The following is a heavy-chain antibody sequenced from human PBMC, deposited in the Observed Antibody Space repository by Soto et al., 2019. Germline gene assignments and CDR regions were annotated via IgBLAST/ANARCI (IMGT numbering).Heavy chain of an antibody. Sequence: QVQLVESGGGVVQPGGSLRLSCAASGFTFSHYGMDWVRQAPGKGLEWVAFISTDGSNKYYADSVKGRFTISRDNSKNTLYLQVSSLRAEDTAVYYCAKDGYCSATSCYPNHFDNWGQGTLVTVSS. D-gene: IGHD2-2*03. V-gene: IGHV3-30*18. CDR1: GFTFSHYG. CDR2: ISTDGSNK. J-gene: IGHJ4*02. CDR3: AKDGYCSATSCYPNHFDN.